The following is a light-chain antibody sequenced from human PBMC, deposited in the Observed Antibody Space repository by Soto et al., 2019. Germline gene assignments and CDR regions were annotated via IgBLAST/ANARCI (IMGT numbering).Light chain of an antibody. CDR1: RSVYST. Sequence: EIVMTQSPATLSVSPGERATLSCRASRSVYSTVAWYQQRPGQAPSLLIYRASTRATGIPARFSGSGSGTEFTLTISSLQSEDFPVYYRQHYQNLWAFGQGTKVEIK. CDR3: QHYQNLWA. CDR2: RAS. J-gene: IGKJ1*01. V-gene: IGKV3-15*01.